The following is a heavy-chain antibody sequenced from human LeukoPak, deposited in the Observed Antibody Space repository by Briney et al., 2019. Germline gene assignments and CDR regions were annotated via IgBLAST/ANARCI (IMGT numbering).Heavy chain of an antibody. CDR1: DGSISSYY. CDR2: IYSSGTT. D-gene: IGHD1-20*01. J-gene: IGHJ4*02. V-gene: IGHV4-59*08. Sequence: SETLSLTCTVSDGSISSYYWSWIRQPPGKGLEWIGYIYSSGTTNYNPSLKGRVAISVDTSKNQFSLKLSSVTAADTAVYYCARLFNWSRRSFDFWGQGTLVTVSS. CDR3: ARLFNWSRRSFDF.